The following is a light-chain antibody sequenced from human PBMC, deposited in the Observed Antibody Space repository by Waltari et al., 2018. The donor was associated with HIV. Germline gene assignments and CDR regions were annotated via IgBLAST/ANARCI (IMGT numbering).Light chain of an antibody. J-gene: IGKJ1*01. CDR1: QRVSSY. Sequence: DIVLTQSPATLSLSPGERATLSCRASQRVSSYLAWYQQKPGQAPRLLIYDASNRATGIPARFSGSGSGTDFTLTISSLEPEDFAVYYCQQRSNWPGTFGQGTKVEIK. CDR2: DAS. CDR3: QQRSNWPGT. V-gene: IGKV3-11*01.